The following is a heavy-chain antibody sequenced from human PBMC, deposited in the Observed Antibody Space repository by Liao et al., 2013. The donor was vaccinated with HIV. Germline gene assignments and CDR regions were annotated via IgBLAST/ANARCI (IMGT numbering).Heavy chain of an antibody. D-gene: IGHD3-3*01. CDR1: GDSLSRYF. CDR3: ARAPRXRTMFGMIYYFDS. CDR2: IYYNGST. V-gene: IGHV4-59*01. J-gene: IGHJ4*02. Sequence: QVQLQESGPGLVKPSETLSLTCSVSGDSLSRYFWSWIRQPPGKGLEWIGYIYYNGSTNYNPSLRSRLTISVDTSKKQFSLRLGSVTAADTAVYYCARAPRXRTMFGMIYYFDSWGLGTLVTVSS.